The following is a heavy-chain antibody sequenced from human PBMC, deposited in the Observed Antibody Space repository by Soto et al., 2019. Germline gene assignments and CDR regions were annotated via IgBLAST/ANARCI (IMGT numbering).Heavy chain of an antibody. CDR2: INPSGGST. Sequence: ASVKVSCKASGYTFTSYYMHWVRQAPGQGLEWMGVINPSGGSTSYAQKFQGRVTMTRDTSTSTVYMELRSLRSEDTAVYHCARDAPYSSSGSNWFDHCGQGTLVTVS. CDR3: ARDAPYSSSGSNWFDH. D-gene: IGHD6-13*01. V-gene: IGHV1-46*01. CDR1: GYTFTSYY. J-gene: IGHJ5*02.